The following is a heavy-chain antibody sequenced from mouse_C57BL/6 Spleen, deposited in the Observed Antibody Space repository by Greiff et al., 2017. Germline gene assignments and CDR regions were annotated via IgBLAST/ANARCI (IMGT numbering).Heavy chain of an antibody. CDR2: IYPSDSET. V-gene: IGHV1-61*01. CDR1: GYTFTSYW. D-gene: IGHD2-4*01. J-gene: IGHJ3*01. CDR3: ARGGYDYPPFAY. Sequence: VQLQQPGAELVRPGSSVKLSCKASGYTFTSYWMDWVKQRPGQGLEWIGNIYPSDSETHYNQKFKDKATLTVDKSSSTAYMQLSSLTSEGSAVYYCARGGYDYPPFAYWGQGTLVTVSA.